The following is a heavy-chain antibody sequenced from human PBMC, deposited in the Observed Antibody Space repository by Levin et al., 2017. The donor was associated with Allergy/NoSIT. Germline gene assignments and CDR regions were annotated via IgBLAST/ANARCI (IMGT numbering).Heavy chain of an antibody. CDR2: ISGTSSAI. CDR1: GFTFRDYY. D-gene: IGHD6-13*01. Sequence: GGSLRLSCAASGFTFRDYYMSWIRQAPGKGLELVSYISGTSSAIIYADSVKGRFTISRDNAQNSLYLQMNSLRAEDTAVYFCARGPFAAAAHYWGQGPLVTVSS. CDR3: ARGPFAAAAHY. J-gene: IGHJ4*02. V-gene: IGHV3-11*05.